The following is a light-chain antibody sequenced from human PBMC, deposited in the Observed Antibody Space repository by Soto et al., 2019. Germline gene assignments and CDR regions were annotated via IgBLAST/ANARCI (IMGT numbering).Light chain of an antibody. CDR3: QQYKNFWT. Sequence: DVQMTQSPSTLSAYVGDRVPITCRASQSISNSLAWYQQKSGKAPKLLIYDASILESGVPSRFSGSGSGTEFTLTVSSLQPDDFATYYCQQYKNFWTFGQGTKVQFK. V-gene: IGKV1-5*01. CDR1: QSISNS. J-gene: IGKJ1*01. CDR2: DAS.